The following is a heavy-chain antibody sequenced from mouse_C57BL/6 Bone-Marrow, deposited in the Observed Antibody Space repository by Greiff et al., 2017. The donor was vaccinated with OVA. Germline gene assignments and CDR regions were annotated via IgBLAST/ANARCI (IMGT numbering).Heavy chain of an antibody. CDR3: ARGSYLWGFAY. CDR2: IYPRSGNT. Sequence: QVQLQQSGAELARPGASVKLSCKASGYTFTSYGISWVKQRTGQGLEWIGEIYPRSGNTYYNEKFKGKATLTADKSSSTAYMELRSLTSEDSAVYFWARGSYLWGFAYWGQGTLVTVSA. CDR1: GYTFTSYG. V-gene: IGHV1-81*01. D-gene: IGHD5-5*01. J-gene: IGHJ3*01.